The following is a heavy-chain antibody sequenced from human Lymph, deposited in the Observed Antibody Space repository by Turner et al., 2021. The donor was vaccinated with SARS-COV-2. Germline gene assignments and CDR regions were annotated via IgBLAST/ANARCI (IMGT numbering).Heavy chain of an antibody. Sequence: QVQLVQSGAEGKKPGASVKVSCKVSGYTLTELSMHWVRQAPGKGLEWMGGFDPEDGEIIYAQKFQGRVTMTEDTSTDTAYMELSSLRSEDTAVYYCATVLCTGSSCYYYGMDVWSQGTTVTVSS. CDR1: GYTLTELS. J-gene: IGHJ6*02. CDR2: FDPEDGEI. D-gene: IGHD2-15*01. V-gene: IGHV1-24*01. CDR3: ATVLCTGSSCYYYGMDV.